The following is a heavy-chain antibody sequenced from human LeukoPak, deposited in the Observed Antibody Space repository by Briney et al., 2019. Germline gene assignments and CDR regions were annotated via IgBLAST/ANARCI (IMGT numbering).Heavy chain of an antibody. V-gene: IGHV4-4*07. J-gene: IGHJ6*03. Sequence: PSETLSLTCTVSGGSISSYYWSWIRQPAGKGLEWIGRSYTSRSTSYNPSLKSRVTMSVDTSKNQFSLKLSSVTAADTAVYYCARVKVVPAAYYGDYYYYYVDVWGKGTTVTISS. CDR3: ARVKVVPAAYYGDYYYYYVDV. D-gene: IGHD2-2*01. CDR2: SYTSRST. CDR1: GGSISSYY.